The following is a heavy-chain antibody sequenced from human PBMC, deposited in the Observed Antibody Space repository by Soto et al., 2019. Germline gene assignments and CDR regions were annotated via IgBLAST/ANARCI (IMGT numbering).Heavy chain of an antibody. CDR3: ARVLYYGSGSYSPYGMDV. V-gene: IGHV1-69*01. J-gene: IGHJ6*02. CDR2: VSPPFSKS. Sequence: HVQLVQTGAEVKKPGSSVKVSCKTSGVSFNNNGIGWVRQSPGHGLEWMGGVSPPFSKSNNARKFQGRISITADASTGTVNMELSSLTSEDTAQYYCARVLYYGSGSYSPYGMDVWGQGTTVTVSS. CDR1: GVSFNNNG. D-gene: IGHD3-10*01.